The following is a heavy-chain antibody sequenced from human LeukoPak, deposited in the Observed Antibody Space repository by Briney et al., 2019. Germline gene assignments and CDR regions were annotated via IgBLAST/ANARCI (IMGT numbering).Heavy chain of an antibody. CDR1: GFTFSSYA. J-gene: IGHJ4*02. CDR3: AKVYCSSTSCYREIDY. V-gene: IGHV3-23*01. D-gene: IGHD2-2*01. CDR2: ISGSGGST. Sequence: PGGSLRLSCAASGFTFSSYAMSWVRQAPGKGLEWVSAISGSGGSTYYADSVKGRFTISRDNSKNTLYLQMNSLRAEDTAVYYCAKVYCSSTSCYREIDYWGQGTLVTVSS.